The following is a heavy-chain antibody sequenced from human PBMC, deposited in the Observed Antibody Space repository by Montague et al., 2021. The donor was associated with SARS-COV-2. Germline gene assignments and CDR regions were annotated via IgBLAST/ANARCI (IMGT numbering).Heavy chain of an antibody. J-gene: IGHJ5*02. D-gene: IGHD3-10*01. CDR3: SRPLKLYYYGSGSYSSWFDP. V-gene: IGHV4-39*01. CDR2: IYYSGST. CDR1: GGSIGSSSYY. Sequence: SETLSLTCTVSGGSIGSSSYYWGWIRQPPGKGLEWIGCIYYSGSTYYNPSLKSRVTISVDTSKNQFSLKLSSVTAADTAVYYCSRPLKLYYYGSGSYSSWFDPWGQGTLVTVSS.